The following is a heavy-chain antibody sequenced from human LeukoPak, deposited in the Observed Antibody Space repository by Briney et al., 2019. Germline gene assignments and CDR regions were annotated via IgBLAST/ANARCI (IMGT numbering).Heavy chain of an antibody. CDR2: ISSSGSTI. J-gene: IGHJ4*02. D-gene: IGHD3-16*01. CDR3: AREIGYYDYVRGNFPHSLYFDY. CDR1: GFTFSSYE. Sequence: TGGSLRLSCAASGFTFSSYEMNWVRQAPGKGLEWVSYISSSGSTIYYADSVKGRFTISRDNAKNSLYLQMNSLRAEDTAVYYCAREIGYYDYVRGNFPHSLYFDYWGQGSLVTVSS. V-gene: IGHV3-48*03.